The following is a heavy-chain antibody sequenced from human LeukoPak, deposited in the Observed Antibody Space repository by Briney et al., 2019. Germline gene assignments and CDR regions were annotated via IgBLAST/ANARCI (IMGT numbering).Heavy chain of an antibody. D-gene: IGHD1-1*01. J-gene: IGHJ4*02. Sequence: SETLSLTRTVSGGSISSYYWSWIRQPPGKGLEWIGYIYYSGSTNYNPSLKSRVTISVDTSKNQFSLKLSSVTAADTAVYYCARARYNWNYDYWGQGTLVTVSS. CDR3: ARARYNWNYDY. CDR2: IYYSGST. V-gene: IGHV4-59*01. CDR1: GGSISSYY.